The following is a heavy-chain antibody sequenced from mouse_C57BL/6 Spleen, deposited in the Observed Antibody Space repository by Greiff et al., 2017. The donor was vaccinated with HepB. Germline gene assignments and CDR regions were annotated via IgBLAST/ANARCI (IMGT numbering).Heavy chain of an antibody. J-gene: IGHJ4*01. CDR2: INPNNGGT. CDR3: AREDLVYYGSHYYAMDY. V-gene: IGHV1-22*01. D-gene: IGHD1-1*01. Sequence: EVQLQQSGPELVKPGASVKMSCKASGYTFTDYNMHWVKQSHGKSLEWIGYINPNNGGTSYNQKFKGKATLTVNKSSSTAYMELRSLTSEDSAVYYCAREDLVYYGSHYYAMDYWGQGTSVTVSS. CDR1: GYTFTDYN.